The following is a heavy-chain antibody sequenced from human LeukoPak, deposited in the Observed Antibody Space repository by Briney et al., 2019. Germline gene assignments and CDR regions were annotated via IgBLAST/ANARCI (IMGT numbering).Heavy chain of an antibody. Sequence: GGSLRLSCAACGFTFDDYAMHWVRQAPGKGLEWVAGITWKSNKIGYSDSVKGRFTISRDYAKNSLYLKINSLRVEHTALYDCTTLPAWGQGTLVTVS. CDR3: TTLPA. CDR1: GFTFDDYA. J-gene: IGHJ5*02. V-gene: IGHV3-9*01. CDR2: ITWKSNKI.